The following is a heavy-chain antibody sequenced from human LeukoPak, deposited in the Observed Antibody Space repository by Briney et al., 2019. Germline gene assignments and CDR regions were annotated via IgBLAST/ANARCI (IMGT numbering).Heavy chain of an antibody. Sequence: SVKASCKASGSTFSSYAISWVRQAPGQGLEWMGGIIPIFGTANYAQKFQGRVTITADESTSTAYMELSSLRSEDTAVYYCARSGYYYDSSGYYSTDYWGQGTLVTVSS. J-gene: IGHJ4*02. CDR1: GSTFSSYA. D-gene: IGHD3-22*01. CDR3: ARSGYYYDSSGYYSTDY. V-gene: IGHV1-69*13. CDR2: IIPIFGTA.